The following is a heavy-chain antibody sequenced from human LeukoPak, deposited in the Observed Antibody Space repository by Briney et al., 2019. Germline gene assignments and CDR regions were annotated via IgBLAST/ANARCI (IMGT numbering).Heavy chain of an antibody. Sequence: GESLKISCKGSGYSFTSYWIGWVRQMPGKGLEWMGMIYPGDSDTRYSPSFQGQVTISADKSISTAYLQWSSLKASDTAMYYCARQGSSDYDYVWGSYRPRPLGPVLNWGQGTPVTVSS. CDR3: ARQGSSDYDYVWGSYRPRPLGPVLN. V-gene: IGHV5-51*01. CDR2: IYPGDSDT. D-gene: IGHD3-16*02. CDR1: GYSFTSYW. J-gene: IGHJ4*02.